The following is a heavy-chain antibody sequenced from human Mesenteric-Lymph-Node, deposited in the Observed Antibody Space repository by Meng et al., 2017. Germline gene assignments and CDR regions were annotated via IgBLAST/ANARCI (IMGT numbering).Heavy chain of an antibody. CDR1: GFTVSSNY. CDR2: IYSGGST. J-gene: IGHJ5*02. D-gene: IGHD6-13*01. Sequence: GQLVGSGGGLVKPGGSLRLSCAASGFTVSSNYMSWVRQAPGKGLEWVSVIYSGGSTYYADSVKGRFTISRDNSKNTLYLQMNSLRAEDTAVYYCARDAWDSSSWPGLDPWGQGTLVTVSS. CDR3: ARDAWDSSSWPGLDP. V-gene: IGHV3-53*01.